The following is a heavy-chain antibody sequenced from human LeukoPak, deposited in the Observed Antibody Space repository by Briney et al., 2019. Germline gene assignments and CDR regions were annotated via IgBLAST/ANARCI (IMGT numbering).Heavy chain of an antibody. V-gene: IGHV4-59*01. D-gene: IGHD6-19*01. J-gene: IGHJ5*02. CDR2: ISYSGST. CDR3: AREYSSGWYSNWFDP. Sequence: SETLSLTCTVSGGSISNYYWSWIRQPPGKGLEWIGYISYSGSTNYNPSLKSRVTISVDTSKNQFSLKLSSVTAADTAVYYCAREYSSGWYSNWFDPWGQGTLVTVSS. CDR1: GGSISNYY.